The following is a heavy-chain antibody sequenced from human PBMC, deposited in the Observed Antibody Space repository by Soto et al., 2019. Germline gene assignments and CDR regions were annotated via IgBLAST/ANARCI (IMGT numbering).Heavy chain of an antibody. D-gene: IGHD4-4*01. V-gene: IGHV3-30-3*01. CDR3: ARPLWTDDYNWGYLDL. J-gene: IGHJ2*01. Sequence: GGSLRLSCAASGFTFSSYAMHWVRQAPGKGLEWVAVISYDGSNKYYADSVKGRFTISRDNSKNTLYLQMNSLRAEDTAVYYCARPLWTDDYNWGYLDLWGRGTLVTVSS. CDR2: ISYDGSNK. CDR1: GFTFSSYA.